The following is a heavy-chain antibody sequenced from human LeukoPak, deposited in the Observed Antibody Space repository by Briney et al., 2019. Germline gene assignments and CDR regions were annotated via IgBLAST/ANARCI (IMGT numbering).Heavy chain of an antibody. Sequence: SVKVSCKASGGTFSSYAISWVRQAPEQGLEWMGGIIPIFGTANYAQKFQGRVTITTDESTSTAYMELSSLRSEDTAVYYCARKTPPEQDWFDPWGQGTLVTVSS. V-gene: IGHV1-69*05. CDR1: GGTFSSYA. J-gene: IGHJ5*02. D-gene: IGHD1-14*01. CDR2: IIPIFGTA. CDR3: ARKTPPEQDWFDP.